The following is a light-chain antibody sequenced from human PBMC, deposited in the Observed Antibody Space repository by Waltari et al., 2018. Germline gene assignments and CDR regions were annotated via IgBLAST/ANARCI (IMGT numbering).Light chain of an antibody. CDR3: QQAISFPLS. CDR2: GAS. V-gene: IGKV3-20*01. J-gene: IGKJ4*01. CDR1: QGVSSSS. Sequence: EIALRQSPDTLSLSPGDRDTLSCRASQGVSSSSLVWFQQKPGQALRLLIYGASTRATGIPDRFSGSGSGADFTLTISRLEPEDFATYYCQQAISFPLSFGGGTRVQIK.